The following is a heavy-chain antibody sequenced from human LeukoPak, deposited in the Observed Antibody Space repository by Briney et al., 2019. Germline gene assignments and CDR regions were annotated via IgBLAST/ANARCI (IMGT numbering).Heavy chain of an antibody. CDR1: GGSINSYY. CDR3: ASLAAAGAFLGPMTEWSDY. D-gene: IGHD6-13*01. J-gene: IGHJ4*02. V-gene: IGHV4-59*12. CDR2: VYHSGST. Sequence: SETLSLTCTVSGGSINSYYWSWVRQPPGKGLEWIGEVYHSGSTNYNPSLKSRVTISVDKSKNQFFLKLSSVTAADTAVYYCASLAAAGAFLGPMTEWSDYWGQGTLVTVSS.